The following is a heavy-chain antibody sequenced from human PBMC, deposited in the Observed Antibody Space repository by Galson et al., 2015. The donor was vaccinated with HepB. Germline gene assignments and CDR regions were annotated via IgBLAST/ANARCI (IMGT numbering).Heavy chain of an antibody. CDR3: ARDRLRYFDWLPYYYYYMDV. CDR2: IWYDGSNK. Sequence: SLRLSCAASGFTFSSYGMHWVRQAPGKGLEWVAVIWYDGSNKYYADSVKGRFTISRDNSKNTLYLQMNSLRAEDTAVYYCARDRLRYFDWLPYYYYYMDVWGKGTTVTVSS. V-gene: IGHV3-33*01. CDR1: GFTFSSYG. J-gene: IGHJ6*03. D-gene: IGHD3-9*01.